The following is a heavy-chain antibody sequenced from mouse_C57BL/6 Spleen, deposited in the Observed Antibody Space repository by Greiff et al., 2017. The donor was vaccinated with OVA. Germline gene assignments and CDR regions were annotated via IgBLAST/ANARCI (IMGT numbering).Heavy chain of an antibody. CDR1: GYTFTSYW. Sequence: QVQLQQPGAELVKPGASVKLSCKASGYTFTSYWMQWVKQRPGQGLEWIGEIDPSDSYTTYNQKFKGKATLTVDTSSSTAYMQLSSLTSEDSAVYYCARKGQLRLRAWFADWGQGTRVTVSA. V-gene: IGHV1-50*01. CDR2: IDPSDSYT. CDR3: ARKGQLRLRAWFAD. D-gene: IGHD3-2*02. J-gene: IGHJ3*01.